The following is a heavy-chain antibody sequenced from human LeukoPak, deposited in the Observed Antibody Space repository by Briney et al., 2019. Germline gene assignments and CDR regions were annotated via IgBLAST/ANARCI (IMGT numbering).Heavy chain of an antibody. CDR2: ISWNSGSI. J-gene: IGHJ6*04. CDR1: GFTFDDYA. Sequence: TGGSLRLSCAASGFTFDDYAMHWVRQAPGKGLEWVSGISWNSGSIGYADSVKGRFTISRDNAKNSLYLQMNSLRAEDTAVYYCARISPVVDVWGKGTTVTVSS. V-gene: IGHV3-9*01. D-gene: IGHD2-15*01. CDR3: ARISPVVDV.